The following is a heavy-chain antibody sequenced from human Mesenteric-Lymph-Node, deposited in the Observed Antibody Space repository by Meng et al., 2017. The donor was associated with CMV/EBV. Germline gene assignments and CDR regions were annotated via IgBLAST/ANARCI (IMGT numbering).Heavy chain of an antibody. V-gene: IGHV3-53*01. CDR1: GLTMSPIY. J-gene: IGHJ4*02. CDR2: LYTGGAT. CDR3: AKDLYGDYGDYFDY. D-gene: IGHD4-17*01. Sequence: GESLKISCAASGLTMSPIYMSWVRQAPGKGLEWVSVLYTGGATYYADSVKGRFTISRDNSKNTLYLQMNSLRAEDTAVYYCAKDLYGDYGDYFDYWGQGTLVTVSS.